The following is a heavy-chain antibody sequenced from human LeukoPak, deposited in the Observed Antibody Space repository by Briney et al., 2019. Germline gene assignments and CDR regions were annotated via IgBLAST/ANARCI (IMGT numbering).Heavy chain of an antibody. Sequence: GASVKVSCKASGYTFTRYDINWVRQATGQGLEWMGWMNPNRGDTGYAQKFQGRVTITRNTSISTAYMELSRLRSDDTAVYYCARDMYDYGGNKAGYFDYWGQGTLVTVSS. V-gene: IGHV1-8*03. CDR2: MNPNRGDT. J-gene: IGHJ4*02. CDR3: ARDMYDYGGNKAGYFDY. D-gene: IGHD4-23*01. CDR1: GYTFTRYD.